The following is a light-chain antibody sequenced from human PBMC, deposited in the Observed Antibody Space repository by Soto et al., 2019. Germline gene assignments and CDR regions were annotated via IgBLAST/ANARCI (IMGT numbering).Light chain of an antibody. V-gene: IGLV1-44*01. CDR2: SNN. CDR3: AAWDDSLNDAV. CDR1: SSNIGSNT. J-gene: IGLJ7*01. Sequence: QSVLTQPPSASGTPGQRVTISCSGSSSNIGSNTVTWYQQLPGTAPKLLIYSNNQRPSGVPDRFSGSKSGTLASLAISGLQSEDEADYYCAAWDDSLNDAVFGGGTQLTVL.